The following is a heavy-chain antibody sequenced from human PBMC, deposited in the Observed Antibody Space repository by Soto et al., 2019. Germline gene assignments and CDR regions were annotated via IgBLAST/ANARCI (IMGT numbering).Heavy chain of an antibody. V-gene: IGHV3-7*04. Sequence: GGSLRLSCAASGFTFSNAWMNWVRQAPGKGLEWVANIKKDGSEQYYVDSVKGRFTISRDNAKNALYLQMNSLRVEDTAVYYCAWDLGYCSSTTCYDLLDMRGQGTMVTVSS. CDR2: IKKDGSEQ. CDR3: AWDLGYCSSTTCYDLLDM. D-gene: IGHD2-2*01. J-gene: IGHJ3*02. CDR1: GFTFSNAW.